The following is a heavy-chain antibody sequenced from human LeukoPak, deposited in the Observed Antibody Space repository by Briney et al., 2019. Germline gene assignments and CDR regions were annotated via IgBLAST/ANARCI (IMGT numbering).Heavy chain of an antibody. Sequence: SGGSLRLSCAASGFTFSSYSMNWVRQAPGKGLEWVSHISSSSSTIYYADSVKGRFTISRDNAKNSLYLQMNSLRAEDTAVYYCARGGGELELTQALDYWGQGTLVTVSS. J-gene: IGHJ4*02. CDR2: ISSSSSTI. CDR3: ARGGGELELTQALDY. CDR1: GFTFSSYS. D-gene: IGHD1-7*01. V-gene: IGHV3-48*01.